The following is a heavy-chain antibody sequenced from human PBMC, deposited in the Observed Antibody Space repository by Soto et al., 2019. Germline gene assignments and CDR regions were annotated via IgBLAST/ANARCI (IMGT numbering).Heavy chain of an antibody. Sequence: WETLSLTCTVSGGSISSYYWSWIRQPPGKGLEWIGYIYYSGTTNYNPSLKSRITISVDTSKNQFSLKLSSVTAADTAVSYCARFGDYHLDYWGQGTLVTVSS. CDR3: ARFGDYHLDY. D-gene: IGHD4-17*01. CDR1: GGSISSYY. J-gene: IGHJ4*02. V-gene: IGHV4-59*01. CDR2: IYYSGTT.